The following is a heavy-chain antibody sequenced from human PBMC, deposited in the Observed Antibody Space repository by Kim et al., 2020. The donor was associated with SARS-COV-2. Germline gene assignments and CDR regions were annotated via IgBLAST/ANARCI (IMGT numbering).Heavy chain of an antibody. CDR3: ARRSLSGWYRGGWFDP. V-gene: IGHV4-39*01. D-gene: IGHD6-19*01. Sequence: SETLSLTCTVSGGSISSSSYYWGWIRQPPGKGLEWIGSIYYSGSTYYNPSLKSRVTISVDTSKNQFSLKLSSVTAADTAVYYCARRSLSGWYRGGWFDPWGQGTLVTVSS. CDR1: GGSISSSSYY. CDR2: IYYSGST. J-gene: IGHJ5*02.